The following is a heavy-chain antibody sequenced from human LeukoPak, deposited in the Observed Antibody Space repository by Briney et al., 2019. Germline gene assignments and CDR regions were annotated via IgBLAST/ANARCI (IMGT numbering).Heavy chain of an antibody. D-gene: IGHD3-10*01. J-gene: IGHJ6*03. V-gene: IGHV1-69*13. CDR2: IIPILGTA. Sequence: GASVKVSCKASGGTFSSYAISWVRQAPGQGLEWMGGIIPILGTANYAQKFQGRVTITADESTSTAYMELSSLRSEDTAVYYCARGLYGSGSYYNVPDYYYYYYMDVWGKGTTVTISS. CDR1: GGTFSSYA. CDR3: ARGLYGSGSYYNVPDYYYYYYMDV.